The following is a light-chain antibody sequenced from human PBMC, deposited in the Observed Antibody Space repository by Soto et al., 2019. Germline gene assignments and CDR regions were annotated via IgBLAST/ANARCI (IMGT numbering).Light chain of an antibody. CDR3: QQHNKLPLT. CDR2: GIS. Sequence: EIVMTQSPATLSVSPGERATLSCRASQSVSSNLAWYQQKPGQAPRLLMYGISTRATGIPARFSGSGSGTEFTLTISRLQSEDFAIYYCQQHNKLPLTFGGGAKVEIK. V-gene: IGKV3-15*01. CDR1: QSVSSN. J-gene: IGKJ4*01.